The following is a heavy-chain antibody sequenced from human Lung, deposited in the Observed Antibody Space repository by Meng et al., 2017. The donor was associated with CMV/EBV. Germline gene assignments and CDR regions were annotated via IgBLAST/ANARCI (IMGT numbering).Heavy chain of an antibody. CDR2: ISTNTGNP. CDR1: GYTFTRYP. V-gene: IGHV7-4-1*02. J-gene: IGHJ4*02. CDR3: GTLKYTSGFYGPAY. D-gene: IGHD6-19*01. Sequence: QGQLVQSGSEVKKPGASEKVSCKASGYTFTRYPMNWVRQAPGQGLEWMGWISTNTGNPTYAQGFTGRFVFSVDTSVSTAYLQISSLKAEDTAVYYCGTLKYTSGFYGPAYWGQGALVTVSS.